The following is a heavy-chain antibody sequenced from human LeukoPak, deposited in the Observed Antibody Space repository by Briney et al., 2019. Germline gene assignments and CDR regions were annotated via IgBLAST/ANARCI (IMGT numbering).Heavy chain of an antibody. CDR3: ARGVRRGPSYALNY. V-gene: IGHV4-61*02. CDR1: GGSISSGSYY. CDR2: IYTSGST. J-gene: IGHJ4*02. Sequence: PSETLSLTCTVSGGSISSGSYYWSWIRQPAGKGLEWIGRIYTSGSTNYNPSLKSRVTISVDTSKNQFSLKLSSVTAADTAVYYCARGVRRGPSYALNYWGQGTLVTVSS. D-gene: IGHD2-2*01.